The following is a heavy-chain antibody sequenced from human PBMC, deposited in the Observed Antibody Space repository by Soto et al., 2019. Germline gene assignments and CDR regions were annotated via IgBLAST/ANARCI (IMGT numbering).Heavy chain of an antibody. V-gene: IGHV1-69*13. Sequence: SVKVSCKASGGTFSSYAISCVRQAPGQGLEWMGGIIPIFGTANYAQKFQGRVTITADESTSTAYMELSSLRSEDTAVYYCARTEWAGYSSGWYLADWVQGTLVTVSS. CDR3: ARTEWAGYSSGWYLAD. J-gene: IGHJ4*02. CDR1: GGTFSSYA. CDR2: IIPIFGTA. D-gene: IGHD6-19*01.